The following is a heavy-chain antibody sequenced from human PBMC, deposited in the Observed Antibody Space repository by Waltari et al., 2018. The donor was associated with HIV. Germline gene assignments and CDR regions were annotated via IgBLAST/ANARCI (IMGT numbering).Heavy chain of an antibody. CDR2: MNPNSGNT. Sequence: QVNLVQSGPEAKRPGASVKISCKAYEYTFLNFAVNWVRQAAGQGPEWLVWMNPNSGNTASPYKFEDRVTMTRDVSTDTAYMEMSGLTPEDTAIYYCARNSSAKGNRYFYYGLDVWGQGTPVTV. CDR3: ARNSSAKGNRYFYYGLDV. D-gene: IGHD3-22*01. J-gene: IGHJ6*02. CDR1: EYTFLNFA. V-gene: IGHV1-8*02.